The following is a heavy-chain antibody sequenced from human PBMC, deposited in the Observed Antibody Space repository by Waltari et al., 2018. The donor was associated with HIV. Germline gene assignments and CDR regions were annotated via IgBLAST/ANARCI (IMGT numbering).Heavy chain of an antibody. CDR3: ARVIEGYCSCRTCPAYYYAMDV. Sequence: QVHLVQSGAEVKKPGASVKVSCKASGYTFTGHYVHWVRQAPGQGLEWMGWIAPNSGDTNYPLKLQGRVTITRETSIRTAYMELGGLRSDDTAVYYCARVIEGYCSCRTCPAYYYAMDVWGQGTTVTVSS. CDR1: GYTFTGHY. J-gene: IGHJ6*02. V-gene: IGHV1-2*02. CDR2: IAPNSGDT. D-gene: IGHD2-15*01.